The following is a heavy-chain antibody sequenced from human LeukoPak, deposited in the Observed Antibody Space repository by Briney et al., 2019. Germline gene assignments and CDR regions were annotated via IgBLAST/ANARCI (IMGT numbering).Heavy chain of an antibody. CDR1: GYSISSGYY. J-gene: IGHJ4*02. Sequence: SETLSLTCTVSGYSISSGYYWGWIRQPPGKGLEWIGSIYHSGSTYYNPSLKSRVTISVDTSKNQFSLKLSSVTAADTAVYYCASFDYWGQGTLVTVSS. CDR2: IYHSGST. V-gene: IGHV4-38-2*02. CDR3: ASFDY.